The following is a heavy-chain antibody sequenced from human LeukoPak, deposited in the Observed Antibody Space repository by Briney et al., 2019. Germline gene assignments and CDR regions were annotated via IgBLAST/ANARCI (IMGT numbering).Heavy chain of an antibody. Sequence: ASETLSLTCAVYGGSFSGYYWSWIRQPSGKGLEWIGEINHSGSTNYNPSLKSRVTISVDTSKNQFSLKLSSVTAADTAVYYCARDTYDAFDIWGQGTMVTVSS. J-gene: IGHJ3*02. CDR1: GGSFSGYY. CDR2: INHSGST. D-gene: IGHD2-2*02. V-gene: IGHV4-34*01. CDR3: ARDTYDAFDI.